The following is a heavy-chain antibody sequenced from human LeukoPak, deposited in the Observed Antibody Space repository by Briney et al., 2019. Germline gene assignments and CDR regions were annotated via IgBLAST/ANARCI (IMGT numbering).Heavy chain of an antibody. J-gene: IGHJ4*02. Sequence: GGSLRLSCAASRFTFSSYTMSWIRQAPGKGLEWVSYISSSSSYTNYADSVKGRFTISRDNAKNSLYLQMNSLRAEDTAVYYCARYLGVFDYWGQGTLVTVSS. V-gene: IGHV3-11*03. CDR1: RFTFSSYT. D-gene: IGHD3-16*01. CDR2: ISSSSSYT. CDR3: ARYLGVFDY.